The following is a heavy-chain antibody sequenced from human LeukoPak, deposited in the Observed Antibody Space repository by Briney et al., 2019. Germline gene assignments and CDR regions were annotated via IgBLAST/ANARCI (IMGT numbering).Heavy chain of an antibody. Sequence: ASVKVSCKASGYTFTSYGISWVRQAPGQGLEWMGWISPNTGDTNYAQKFQGRVTMTRDTSITTAYMELRSLRSDDRAVYYCARIGEDYWGQGTLVTVSS. V-gene: IGHV1-18*01. CDR3: ARIGEDY. D-gene: IGHD3-10*01. CDR1: GYTFTSYG. J-gene: IGHJ4*02. CDR2: ISPNTGDT.